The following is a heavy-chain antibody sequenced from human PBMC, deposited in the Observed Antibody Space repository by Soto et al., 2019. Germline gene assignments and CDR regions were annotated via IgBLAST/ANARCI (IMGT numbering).Heavy chain of an antibody. CDR1: GFTFSSFW. CDR2: INSDGSST. J-gene: IGHJ6*02. CDR3: ARIDFWSGMDV. D-gene: IGHD3-3*01. V-gene: IGHV3-74*01. Sequence: EVQLVESGGGLVQPGGSLRVSCAASGFTFSSFWMYWVRQAPGKGLAWVSRINSDGSSTNYADSVRGRVTISRDNAKNKLYLQMNSLRAEDTAVYYCARIDFWSGMDVWGQGTTVTVSS.